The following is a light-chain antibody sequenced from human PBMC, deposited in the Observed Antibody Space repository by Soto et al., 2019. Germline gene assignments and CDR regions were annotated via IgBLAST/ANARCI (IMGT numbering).Light chain of an antibody. Sequence: DSLMTQSPSTPSPSLGHRVTITSRASQGISSWLAWYQQKPGKAPKLLIYAASSLESGVPSRFSGSGSGTDFTLTIGSLQPDDFATYYCQQYNSYSVTFGQGTRVEIK. J-gene: IGKJ5*01. CDR3: QQYNSYSVT. V-gene: IGKV1-5*01. CDR1: QGISSW. CDR2: AAS.